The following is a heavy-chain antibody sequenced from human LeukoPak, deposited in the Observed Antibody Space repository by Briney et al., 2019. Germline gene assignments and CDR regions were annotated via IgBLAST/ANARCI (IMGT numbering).Heavy chain of an antibody. CDR3: ARDPICSGYDCYYYMDV. CDR1: GYTFTSYG. J-gene: IGHJ6*03. D-gene: IGHD5-12*01. CDR2: INPNSGGT. Sequence: GASVKVSCKASGYTFTSYGISWVRQAPGQGLEWMGWINPNSGGTNYAQKFQGRVTMTRDTSISTAYMELSRLRSDDTAVYYCARDPICSGYDCYYYMDVWGKGTTVTVSS. V-gene: IGHV1-2*02.